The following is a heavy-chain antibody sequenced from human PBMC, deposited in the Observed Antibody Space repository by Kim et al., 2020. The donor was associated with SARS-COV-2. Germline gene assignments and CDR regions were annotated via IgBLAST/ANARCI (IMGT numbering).Heavy chain of an antibody. D-gene: IGHD3-22*01. Sequence: STYYNPSLKSRVTISVDTSKNQFSLKLSSVTAADTAVYYCARRGSSGYYLWGQGTLVTVSS. V-gene: IGHV4-30-2*04. CDR3: ARRGSSGYYL. J-gene: IGHJ5*02. CDR2: ST.